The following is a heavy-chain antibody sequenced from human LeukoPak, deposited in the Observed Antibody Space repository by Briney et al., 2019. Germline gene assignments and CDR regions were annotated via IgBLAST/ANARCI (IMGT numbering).Heavy chain of an antibody. CDR1: GGSISSGSYY. CDR3: ASSPIAAAGVFDY. V-gene: IGHV4-61*02. Sequence: SQTLSLTCTVSGGSISSGSYYWSWIRQPAGKGLEWIGRIYTSGSTNYNPSLKSRVTISVDTSKNQFSLKLSSVTATDTAVYYCASSPIAAAGVFDYWGQGTLVTVSS. D-gene: IGHD6-13*01. CDR2: IYTSGST. J-gene: IGHJ4*02.